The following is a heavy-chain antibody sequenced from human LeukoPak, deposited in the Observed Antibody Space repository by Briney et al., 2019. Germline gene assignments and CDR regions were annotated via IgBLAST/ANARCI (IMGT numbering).Heavy chain of an antibody. CDR2: IYHSGST. J-gene: IGHJ4*02. Sequence: SQTLSLTCTVSGGSISSGSYYWSWIRQPAGKGLEWIGYIYHSGSTYYNPSLKSRVTISVDRSKNQFSLKLSSVTAADTAVYYCARWNGDLGYWGQGTLVTVSS. CDR1: GGSISSGSYY. V-gene: IGHV4-30-2*01. D-gene: IGHD4-17*01. CDR3: ARWNGDLGY.